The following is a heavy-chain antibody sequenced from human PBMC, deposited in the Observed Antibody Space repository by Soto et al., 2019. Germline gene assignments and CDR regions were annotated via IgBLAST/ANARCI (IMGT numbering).Heavy chain of an antibody. V-gene: IGHV2-5*01. J-gene: IGHJ4*02. CDR3: AYRVGSRGSFAY. CDR1: GFSLTTSGVS. CDR2: IYWNDDK. Sequence: QITLKESGPTLVKPTQTLTLTCTFSGFSLTTSGVSVGWIRQPPGKALEWLASIYWNDDKRYSPSLKSRLTLTKDNSKNQVVLTMPNMDPGDTATYYCAYRVGSRGSFAYWGQGTLGTVSS. D-gene: IGHD6-25*01.